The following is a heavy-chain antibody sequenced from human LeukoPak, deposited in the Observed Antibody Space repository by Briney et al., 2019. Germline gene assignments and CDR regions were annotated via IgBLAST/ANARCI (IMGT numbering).Heavy chain of an antibody. V-gene: IGHV3-21*01. CDR3: ARSGADSSGYFDY. Sequence: GGSLRLSCAASGFTFSSYSMNWVRQAPGKGLEWVSSISSSSSYIYYADSVKGRFTISRDNAKNSLYLQMNSLRAEDTAVYYCARSGADSSGYFDYWGQGALVTVSS. J-gene: IGHJ4*02. D-gene: IGHD3-22*01. CDR1: GFTFSSYS. CDR2: ISSSSSYI.